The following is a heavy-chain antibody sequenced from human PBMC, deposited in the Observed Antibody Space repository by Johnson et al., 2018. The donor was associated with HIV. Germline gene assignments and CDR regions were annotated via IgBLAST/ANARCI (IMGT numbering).Heavy chain of an antibody. CDR3: ARERINFWSSHDAFYI. J-gene: IGHJ3*02. CDR2: IYSGGNT. D-gene: IGHD3-3*01. V-gene: IGHV3-66*01. Sequence: VQLVESGGGLVQPGGSLRLSCAASGFTVSSNYMNWVRQAPVHGLEWVAVIYSGGNTYCADSVEGRFTISKDNSKNTLYLQMNSLRAEDTAVYYCARERINFWSSHDAFYIWGQGTMVTVSS. CDR1: GFTVSSNY.